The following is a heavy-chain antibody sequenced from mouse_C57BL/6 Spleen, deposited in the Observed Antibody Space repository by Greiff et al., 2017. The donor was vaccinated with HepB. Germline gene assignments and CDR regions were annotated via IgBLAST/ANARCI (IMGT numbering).Heavy chain of an antibody. CDR1: GFTFSSYG. D-gene: IGHD1-1*01. CDR3: ASHYYYGSSYGFAY. V-gene: IGHV5-6*01. CDR2: ISSGGSYT. Sequence: EVHLVESGGDLVKPGGSLKLSCAASGFTFSSYGMSWVRQTPDKRLEWVATISSGGSYTYYPDSVKGRFTISRDNAKNTLYLQMSSLKSEDTAMYYCASHYYYGSSYGFAYWGQGTLVTVSA. J-gene: IGHJ3*01.